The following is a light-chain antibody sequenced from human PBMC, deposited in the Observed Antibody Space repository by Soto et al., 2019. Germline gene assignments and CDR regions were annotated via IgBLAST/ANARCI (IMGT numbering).Light chain of an antibody. CDR2: GAS. Sequence: EVVMTQSPATLSVSAGERATLSCRASQSITSKLAWYQQKPGQTPRLLIYGASTRAAGVPARFSGSGSGTEFTLTISSLQSEDFAVYYCQQYLNWPPYSFGQGTKLEIK. CDR1: QSITSK. CDR3: QQYLNWPPYS. J-gene: IGKJ2*03. V-gene: IGKV3-15*01.